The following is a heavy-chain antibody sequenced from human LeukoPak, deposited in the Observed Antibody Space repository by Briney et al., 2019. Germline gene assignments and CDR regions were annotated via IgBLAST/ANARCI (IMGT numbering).Heavy chain of an antibody. D-gene: IGHD2-2*01. CDR3: ARDLGYQLPNNWFDP. V-gene: IGHV4-59*01. CDR2: IYYSGST. J-gene: IGHJ5*02. CDR1: DGSISSYY. Sequence: SETLSLTCTVSDGSISSYYWSRIRQPPGKGLEWIGYIYYSGSTNYNPSLKSRVTISVDTSKNQFSLKLSSVTAADTAVYYCARDLGYQLPNNWFDPWGQGTLVTVSS.